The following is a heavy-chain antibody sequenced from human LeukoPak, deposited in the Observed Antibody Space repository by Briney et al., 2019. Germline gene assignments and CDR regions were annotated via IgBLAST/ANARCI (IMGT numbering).Heavy chain of an antibody. V-gene: IGHV3-30-3*01. CDR1: GFAFSTYA. CDR3: AREEQWLIDY. CDR2: ISYDGSVK. Sequence: GGSLRLSCAASGFAFSTYAMHWVRQAPGKGLEWVAVISYDGSVKYYADSVKGRFTISRDNSKNTLYLQMNSLRAEDTAVYYCAREEQWLIDYWGQGTLVTVSS. D-gene: IGHD6-19*01. J-gene: IGHJ4*02.